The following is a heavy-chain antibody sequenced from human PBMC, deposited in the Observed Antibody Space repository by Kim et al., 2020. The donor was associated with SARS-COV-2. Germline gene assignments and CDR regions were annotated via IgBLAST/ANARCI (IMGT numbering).Heavy chain of an antibody. CDR1: GFTFSSYA. Sequence: GGSLRLSCAASGFTFSSYAMHWVRQAPGKGLEWVAVISYDGSNKYYADSVKGRFTISRDNSKNTLYVQMNSLRTEDTAVYYCARGQQLGYGKGYLDYWGQGTLVTVSS. CDR2: ISYDGSNK. V-gene: IGHV3-30-3*01. J-gene: IGHJ4*02. CDR3: ARGQQLGYGKGYLDY. D-gene: IGHD6-13*01.